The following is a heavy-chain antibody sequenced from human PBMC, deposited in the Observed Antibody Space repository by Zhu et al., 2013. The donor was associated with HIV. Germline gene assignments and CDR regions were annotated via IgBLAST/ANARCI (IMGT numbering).Heavy chain of an antibody. J-gene: IGHJ4*02. D-gene: IGHD3-10*02. CDR3: SRDLPRGYYASDVRGH. Sequence: QVQLVQSGAEVKKPGSSMKVSCKSFGGRFNSYSFSWVRQAPGQGLEWMGWVNPNTGGAKYAPKFQGRVTMTRDTSITTAYMELSSLTSDDTALYYCSRDLPRGYYASDVRGHWGQGTLVTVSS. CDR2: VNPNTGGA. V-gene: IGHV1-2*02. CDR1: GGRFNSYS.